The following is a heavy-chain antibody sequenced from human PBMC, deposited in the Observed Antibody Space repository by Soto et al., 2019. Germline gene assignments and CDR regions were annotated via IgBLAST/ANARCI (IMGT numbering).Heavy chain of an antibody. V-gene: IGHV1-58*01. J-gene: IGHJ4*02. CDR2: IVVGSGYT. Sequence: QMQLVQSGPEVKKPGTSVRVSCKASGFTFTSSAVQWVRQARGQRLDRLGSIVVGSGYTNYAHKFQERVTIARDLSKSTAYMELSSLKSEDTAVYYCAATAYYYDGSGYYPYFDYWGQGTLVTVSS. CDR3: AATAYYYDGSGYYPYFDY. D-gene: IGHD3-22*01. CDR1: GFTFTSSA.